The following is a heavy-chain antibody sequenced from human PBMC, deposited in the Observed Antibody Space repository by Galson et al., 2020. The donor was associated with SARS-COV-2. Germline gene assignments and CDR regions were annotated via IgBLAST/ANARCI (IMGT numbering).Heavy chain of an antibody. D-gene: IGHD3-3*01. Sequence: ASVKVSCKASGYTFTSYGISWVRQAPGQGLEWMGWISAYNGNTNYAQKLQGRVTMTTDTSTSTAYMELRSLRSDDTAVYYCARIGTIFGVVIYSYYYMDVWGKGTTVTVSS. V-gene: IGHV1-18*04. J-gene: IGHJ6*03. CDR3: ARIGTIFGVVIYSYYYMDV. CDR2: ISAYNGNT. CDR1: GYTFTSYG.